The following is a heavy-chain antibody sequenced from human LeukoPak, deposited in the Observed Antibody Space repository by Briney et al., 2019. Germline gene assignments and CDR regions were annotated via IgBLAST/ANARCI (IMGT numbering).Heavy chain of an antibody. V-gene: IGHV3-20*04. CDR1: GFTFDDYG. CDR3: ARLLSSGTTRNNWFDP. Sequence: RPGGSLGLSCAASGFTFDDYGMSWVRQAPGKGLEWVSGINWNGGTTGYADSVKGRFTISRDNAKNSLYLRMNSLRAEDTALYYCARLLSSGTTRNNWFDPWGQGTLVTVSS. D-gene: IGHD1-1*01. CDR2: INWNGGTT. J-gene: IGHJ5*02.